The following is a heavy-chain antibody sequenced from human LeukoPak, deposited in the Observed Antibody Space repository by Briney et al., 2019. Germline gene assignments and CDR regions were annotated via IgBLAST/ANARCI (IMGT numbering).Heavy chain of an antibody. CDR2: ISSSSSYI. J-gene: IGHJ4*02. Sequence: GGSLRLSCAVSGFTFSSYSMNWVRQAPGKGLEWVSSISSSSSYIYYADSVKGRFTISRDNAKNSLYLQMNSLRAEDTAVYYCARDFSSSWFSKYYFDYWGQGTLVTVSS. CDR1: GFTFSSYS. CDR3: ARDFSSSWFSKYYFDY. V-gene: IGHV3-21*01. D-gene: IGHD6-13*01.